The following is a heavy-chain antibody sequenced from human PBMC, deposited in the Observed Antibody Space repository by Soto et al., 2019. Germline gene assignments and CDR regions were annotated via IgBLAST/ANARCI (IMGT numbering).Heavy chain of an antibody. J-gene: IGHJ6*02. Sequence: QVTLKESGPVLVKPTETLTLTCTVSGFSLSRGRMGVSWIRQPPGKPLEWLAHFFSDVERSYSASMQSRLTLSTDISGSQVVLTMTNMDPVDTATYYCARMDGDFNYYALDVWGQGTTVTVSS. V-gene: IGHV2-26*01. D-gene: IGHD4-17*01. CDR2: FFSDVER. CDR3: ARMDGDFNYYALDV. CDR1: GFSLSRGRMG.